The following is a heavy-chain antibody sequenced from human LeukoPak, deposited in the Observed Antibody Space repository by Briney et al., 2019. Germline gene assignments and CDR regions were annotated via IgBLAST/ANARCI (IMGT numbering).Heavy chain of an antibody. CDR3: ARGSDMVATFRFDY. Sequence: ASVKVSCKASGGTFSSYAISWVRQAPGQGLEWMGGIIPIFGTANYAQKFQGRVTITADESTSTAYMELSSLRSVDTAVYYCARGSDMVATFRFDYWGQGTLVTVSS. J-gene: IGHJ4*02. V-gene: IGHV1-69*13. CDR1: GGTFSSYA. D-gene: IGHD5-12*01. CDR2: IIPIFGTA.